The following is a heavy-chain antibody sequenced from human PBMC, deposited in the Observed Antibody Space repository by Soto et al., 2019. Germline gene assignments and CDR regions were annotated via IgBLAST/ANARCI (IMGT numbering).Heavy chain of an antibody. V-gene: IGHV5-10-1*01. CDR3: ARPAYSSSWQDAFDI. Sequence: GESLKISCKGSGYSFTSYWISWVRQMPGKGLGWMGRIDPSDSYTNYSPSFQGHVTISADKSISTAYLQWSSLKASDTAMYYCARPAYSSSWQDAFDIWGQGTMVTVSS. CDR1: GYSFTSYW. D-gene: IGHD6-13*01. CDR2: IDPSDSYT. J-gene: IGHJ3*02.